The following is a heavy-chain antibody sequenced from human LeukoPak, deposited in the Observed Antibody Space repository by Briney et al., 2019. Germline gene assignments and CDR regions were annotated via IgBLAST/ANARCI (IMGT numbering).Heavy chain of an antibody. CDR2: IIPIFGTA. CDR3: ASAVKYYYDSSGYYYGIDY. V-gene: IGHV1-69*01. D-gene: IGHD3-22*01. CDR1: GGTFSSYA. Sequence: ASVKVSCKASGGTFSSYAISWVRQAPGQGLEWMGGIIPIFGTANYAQQFQGRVTITADESTSTAYMELSSLRSEDTAVYYCASAVKYYYDSSGYYYGIDYWGQGTLVTVSS. J-gene: IGHJ4*02.